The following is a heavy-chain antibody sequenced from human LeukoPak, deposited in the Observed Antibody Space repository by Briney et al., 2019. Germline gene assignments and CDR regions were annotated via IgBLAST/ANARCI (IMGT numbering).Heavy chain of an antibody. Sequence: GASVKVSCKASGYTFTSYAISLVRQAPGQGLEWMGWISTYNGHTNCAQKLQGRVTMTTDTSTSTAYMELRSLRSDDTAVYYCAREDNLMDFWSGYSDYWGQGTLVTVSS. CDR3: AREDNLMDFWSGYSDY. V-gene: IGHV1-18*01. D-gene: IGHD3-3*01. CDR1: GYTFTSYA. CDR2: ISTYNGHT. J-gene: IGHJ4*02.